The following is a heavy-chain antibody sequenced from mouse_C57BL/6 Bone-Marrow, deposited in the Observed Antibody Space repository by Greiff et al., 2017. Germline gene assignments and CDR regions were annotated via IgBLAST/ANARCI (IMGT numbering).Heavy chain of an antibody. Sequence: EVQLQQSGAELVRPGASVKLSCTASGFNIKDDYMHWVKQRPEQGLEWIGWIDPENGDTEYASKFQGQATLTADTSSNTAYLQLSSLTSEDTAVYYCTTAAFDVWGTGTTVTVAS. J-gene: IGHJ1*03. CDR1: GFNIKDDY. CDR2: IDPENGDT. V-gene: IGHV14-4*01. CDR3: TTAAFDV.